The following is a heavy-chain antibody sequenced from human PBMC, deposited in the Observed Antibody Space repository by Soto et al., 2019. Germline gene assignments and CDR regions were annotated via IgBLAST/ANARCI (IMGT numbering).Heavy chain of an antibody. CDR2: IYPGDSDT. V-gene: IGHV5-51*01. Sequence: GGSLRLSCKGSGYSFTSYWIGWVRQMPGKGLEWMGIIYPGDSDTRYSPSFQGQVTISADKSISTAYLQWSSLKASDTAMYYCASVAGGPQYYFDYWGQGTLVTVSS. D-gene: IGHD6-19*01. CDR3: ASVAGGPQYYFDY. CDR1: GYSFTSYW. J-gene: IGHJ4*02.